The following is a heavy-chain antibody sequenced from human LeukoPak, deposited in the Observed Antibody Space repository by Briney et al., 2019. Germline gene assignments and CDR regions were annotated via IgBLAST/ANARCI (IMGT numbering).Heavy chain of an antibody. D-gene: IGHD6-6*01. Sequence: SQTLSLTCAISGDSFSSNSAAWNWIRQSPSRGLEWLGRTYYRSKWYNDYAVSVKSRITINPDTSKNQFSLQLNSVTPEDTAVYYCAREIWQLVDYYYYMDVWGKGTTVTVSS. J-gene: IGHJ6*03. V-gene: IGHV6-1*01. CDR2: TYYRSKWYN. CDR3: AREIWQLVDYYYYMDV. CDR1: GDSFSSNSAA.